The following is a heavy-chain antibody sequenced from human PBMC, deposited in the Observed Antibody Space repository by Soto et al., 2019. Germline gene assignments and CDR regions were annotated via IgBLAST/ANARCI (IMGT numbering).Heavy chain of an antibody. J-gene: IGHJ4*02. Sequence: GTLRLSCAASGFTFSSNAMSWVRQAPGKGLEWVSGISSSGGSTYYADSAKGRFTISRDNSKNMLYLQMNNLRAEDTAVYYCAKAQGGSYFDYWGQGT. CDR2: ISSSGGST. V-gene: IGHV3-23*01. D-gene: IGHD2-15*01. CDR1: GFTFSSNA. CDR3: AKAQGGSYFDY.